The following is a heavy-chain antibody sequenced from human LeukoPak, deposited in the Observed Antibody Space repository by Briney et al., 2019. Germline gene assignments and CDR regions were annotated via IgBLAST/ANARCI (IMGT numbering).Heavy chain of an antibody. V-gene: IGHV1-69*01. D-gene: IGHD3-22*01. CDR3: ASYYYDSGGYDYYFDY. J-gene: IGHJ4*02. CDR2: IIPIFGTA. Sequence: SVKVSCKASGGTFSSYAISWVRQAPGQGLEWMGGIIPIFGTANYAQKFQGRVTITADESTSTAYMELSSLRSEDTAVYYCASYYYDSGGYDYYFDYWGQGTLVTVSS. CDR1: GGTFSSYA.